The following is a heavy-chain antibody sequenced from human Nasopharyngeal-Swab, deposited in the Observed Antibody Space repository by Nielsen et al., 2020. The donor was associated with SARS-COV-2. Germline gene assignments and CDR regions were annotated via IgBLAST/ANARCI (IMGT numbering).Heavy chain of an antibody. CDR1: GFTFSSYG. Sequence: GESLKISCAASGFTFSSYGMHWVRQAPGKGLEWVAVISYDGSNKNYADSVKGRFTISRDDAKNTLYLQMNSLRAEDTAVYYCARDQRASGSGFDYWGQGTLVTVSS. D-gene: IGHD3-10*01. V-gene: IGHV3-30*03. CDR3: ARDQRASGSGFDY. CDR2: ISYDGSNK. J-gene: IGHJ4*02.